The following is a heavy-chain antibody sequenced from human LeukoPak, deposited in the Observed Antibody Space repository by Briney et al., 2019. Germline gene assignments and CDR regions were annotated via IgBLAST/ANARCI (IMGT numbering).Heavy chain of an antibody. V-gene: IGHV4-34*01. J-gene: IGHJ4*02. CDR2: INHSGST. CDR3: ARGRKWLTHDY. D-gene: IGHD5-24*01. CDR1: GGSFSGYY. Sequence: SETLSLTCAVYGGSFSGYYWSWIRQPPGKGLEWIGEINHSGSTNYNPSLKSRVTISVDTSKNQFSLKLSSVTAADTAVYYCARGRKWLTHDYWGQGTLVTVSS.